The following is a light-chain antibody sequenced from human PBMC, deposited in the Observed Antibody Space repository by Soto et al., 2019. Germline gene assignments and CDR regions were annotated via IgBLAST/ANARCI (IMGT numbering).Light chain of an antibody. V-gene: IGKV4-1*01. J-gene: IGKJ1*01. CDR1: QSLLSTSNNRNY. CDR2: WVS. CDR3: QQYYGSPLT. Sequence: EIVMTQSPDVLAVSLGERATINCKSSQSLLSTSNNRNYFAWYQQKPGQPPKLLINWVSTRASGVSDRFSGSGSGPDFTLTINSLHPGDVAFYYCQQYYGSPLTFGQGTKVEIK.